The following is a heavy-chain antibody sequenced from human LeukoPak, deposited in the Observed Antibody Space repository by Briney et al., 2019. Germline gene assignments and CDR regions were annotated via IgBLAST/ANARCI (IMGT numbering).Heavy chain of an antibody. J-gene: IGHJ5*02. V-gene: IGHV4-39*01. CDR2: IYFAGST. Sequence: SETLSLTCTVSGGSISSRSYHWSWIRQPPGKRLEWIGSIYFAGSTYYNPSLKSLVTISVDRSKNQFSLKLSSVTAADTAVYYCARSTYYYDSSGYLKINWFDPWGQGTLVTVSS. D-gene: IGHD3-22*01. CDR3: ARSTYYYDSSGYLKINWFDP. CDR1: GGSISSRSYH.